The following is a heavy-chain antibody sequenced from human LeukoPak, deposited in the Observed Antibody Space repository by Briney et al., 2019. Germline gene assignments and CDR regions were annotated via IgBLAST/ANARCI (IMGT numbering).Heavy chain of an antibody. CDR2: INPNSGGT. CDR1: GYTFTGYY. Sequence: ASVKVSCKASGYTFTGYYMHWVRQAPGQGLEWMGRINPNSGGTNYAQKFQGRVTMTRDTSISTAYMELSRLRSDDTAVYYCARDLGLTMVRGVRPYNWFDPWGQGTLVTVPS. D-gene: IGHD3-10*01. V-gene: IGHV1-2*06. CDR3: ARDLGLTMVRGVRPYNWFDP. J-gene: IGHJ5*02.